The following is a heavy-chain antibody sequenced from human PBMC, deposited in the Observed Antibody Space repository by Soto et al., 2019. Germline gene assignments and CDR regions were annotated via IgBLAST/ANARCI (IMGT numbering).Heavy chain of an antibody. CDR2: MYYSGTT. Sequence: QLQLQESGPGLVKPSETLSLTCTVSGGSISSSDFYWGWLRQTPGKGLEFIGSMYYSGTTYYNPSLQSRVTISVDTSKNQFTLKLISVTAADTAVYYFAVVDSTGNWFDPWGEGALVTVSS. CDR1: GGSISSSDFY. V-gene: IGHV4-39*01. D-gene: IGHD6-25*01. CDR3: AVVDSTGNWFDP. J-gene: IGHJ5*02.